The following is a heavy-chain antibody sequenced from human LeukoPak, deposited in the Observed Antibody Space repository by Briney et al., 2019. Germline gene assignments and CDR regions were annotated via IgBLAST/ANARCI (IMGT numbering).Heavy chain of an antibody. V-gene: IGHV4-59*01. J-gene: IGHJ3*02. CDR2: IYYSGST. Sequence: SETLSLTCTVSGGSISSYYWSWIRQPPGKGLEWIGYIYYSGSTNHNPSLKSRVTISVDTSKNQFSLKLSSVTAADTAVYYCARDRYSNYAGAFDIWGQGTMVTVSS. CDR1: GGSISSYY. D-gene: IGHD4-11*01. CDR3: ARDRYSNYAGAFDI.